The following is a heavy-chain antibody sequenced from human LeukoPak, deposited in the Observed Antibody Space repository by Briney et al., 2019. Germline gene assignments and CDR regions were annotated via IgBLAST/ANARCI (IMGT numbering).Heavy chain of an antibody. J-gene: IGHJ6*02. CDR1: GFTFSSYA. CDR2: ISGSGGST. CDR3: AKEGQTAVDYYYYGMDV. V-gene: IGHV3-23*01. D-gene: IGHD2-21*02. Sequence: GGSLRLSCAASGFTFSSYAISWVRQAPGKGLEWVSSISGSGGSTYYADSVKGRFTISRDNSKNTLYLQMNSLRAEDTAVYYCAKEGQTAVDYYYYGMDVWGQGTTVTVSS.